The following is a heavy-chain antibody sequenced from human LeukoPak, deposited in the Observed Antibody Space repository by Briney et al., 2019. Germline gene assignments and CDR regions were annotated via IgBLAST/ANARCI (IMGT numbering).Heavy chain of an antibody. V-gene: IGHV3-21*01. J-gene: IGHJ5*02. CDR3: AEGIQVGH. Sequence: GGSLRLSCAASGFTFSSYTMNWVRQAPGKGLEWVSSITSTTTYIYYADSVKGRFTISRDNAKNSLYLQMNSLRAEDTAVYYCAEGIQVGHWGQGTLVTVSS. CDR2: ITSTTTYI. CDR1: GFTFSSYT. D-gene: IGHD5-18*01.